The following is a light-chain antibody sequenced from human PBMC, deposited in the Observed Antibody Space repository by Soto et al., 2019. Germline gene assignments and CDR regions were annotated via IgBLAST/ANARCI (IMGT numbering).Light chain of an antibody. CDR1: QSVSNNY. CDR2: GAS. J-gene: IGKJ4*01. CDR3: QQSGSSQLN. Sequence: EIVLTQSPGTLSLSPGERATLSCRASQSVSNNYLAWYQQKPGQAPRLLIYGASNRATGIPDRFSGSGSATDFTLTISRLEPEDFEVYFCQQSGSSQLNFGGGTKVDIX. V-gene: IGKV3-20*01.